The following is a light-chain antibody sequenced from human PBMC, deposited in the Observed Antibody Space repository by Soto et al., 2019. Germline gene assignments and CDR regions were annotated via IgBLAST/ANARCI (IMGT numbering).Light chain of an antibody. Sequence: QSVLTQPASVSGSPGQSITISCSGTSSDVGRYNYVSWYQQHPGKAPKLMIYEVNNRPSGVSNRFSGSKSDNTASLTISGLQAEDEADYYCCSYTTSSTYVFGTGTKVTV. CDR3: CSYTTSSTYV. V-gene: IGLV2-14*01. J-gene: IGLJ1*01. CDR2: EVN. CDR1: SSDVGRYNY.